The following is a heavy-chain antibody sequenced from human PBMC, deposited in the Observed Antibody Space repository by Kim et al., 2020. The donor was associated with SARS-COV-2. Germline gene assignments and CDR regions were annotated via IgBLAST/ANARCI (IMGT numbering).Heavy chain of an antibody. D-gene: IGHD1-26*01. Sequence: ASVKVSCKASGYTFTSYGISWVRQAPGQGLEWMGWISAYNGNTNYAQKPQGRVTMTTDTSTSTAYMELRSLRSDDTAVYYCARVPQVVGATNYYGMDVWGQGTTVTVSS. CDR1: GYTFTSYG. J-gene: IGHJ6*02. CDR2: ISAYNGNT. V-gene: IGHV1-18*01. CDR3: ARVPQVVGATNYYGMDV.